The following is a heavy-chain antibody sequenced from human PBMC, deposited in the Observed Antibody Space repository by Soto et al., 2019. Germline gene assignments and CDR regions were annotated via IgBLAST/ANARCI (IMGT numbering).Heavy chain of an antibody. CDR1: GGSISSGGYY. D-gene: IGHD2-15*01. J-gene: IGHJ5*02. CDR3: ARDIVVAGGWFAP. V-gene: IGHV4-31*03. CDR2: IYYSGST. Sequence: QVQLQESGPGLVKPSQTLSLTCTVSGGSISSGGYYWSWIRQHPGKGLEWIGYIYYSGSTYYNPSPKSRVTISVDTSKNQVSLKLSSVTAADTAVYYCARDIVVAGGWFAPWGQGTLVTVSS.